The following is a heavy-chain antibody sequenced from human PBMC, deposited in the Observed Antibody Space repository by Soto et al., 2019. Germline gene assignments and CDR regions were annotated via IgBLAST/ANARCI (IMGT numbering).Heavy chain of an antibody. CDR2: IYYTGTT. V-gene: IGHV4-59*08. D-gene: IGHD3-22*01. CDR3: GAYDSSGYI. CDR1: GSPISSYY. J-gene: IGHJ4*02. Sequence: SETLSLTCTVSGSPISSYYWSWFRQPPGQGLEWVGYIYYTGTTTYNPSLKSRVSISVDASKSQFSLNLRSVTAADTAVYYCGAYDSSGYIWGQGTLVTVSS.